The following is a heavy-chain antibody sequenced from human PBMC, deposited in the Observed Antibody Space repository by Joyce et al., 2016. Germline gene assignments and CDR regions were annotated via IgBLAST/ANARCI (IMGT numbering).Heavy chain of an antibody. D-gene: IGHD2-15*01. CDR1: GFSFSNFA. CDR3: AKLVDSSPSGPLWS. Sequence: EVKLLESGGGLVQPGGSLRLSCAASGFSFSNFALNWVRQAAGKGREWLSVITGGRGDTIDADAVKGRFTIYRDTSRNTLYLQMDRLRAEDTAVYYCAKLVDSSPSGPLWSWGQGTLVTVSS. CDR2: ITGGRGDT. J-gene: IGHJ1*01. V-gene: IGHV3-23*01.